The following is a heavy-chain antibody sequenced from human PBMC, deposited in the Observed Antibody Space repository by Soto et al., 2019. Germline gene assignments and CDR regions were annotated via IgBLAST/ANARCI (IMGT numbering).Heavy chain of an antibody. D-gene: IGHD3-10*01. CDR2: ISAYNGNT. CDR3: AREGSGLLWFGELGQFVFGSVGMAV. CDR1: GYTFTSYG. Sequence: QVQLVQSGAEVKKPGASVKVSCKASGYTFTSYGISWVRQAPGQGLEWMGWISAYNGNTNYAQKLQGRVTMTTDTSTSTAYMELRSLRSDDTAVYYCAREGSGLLWFGELGQFVFGSVGMAVWGQGTTVTVSS. J-gene: IGHJ6*02. V-gene: IGHV1-18*01.